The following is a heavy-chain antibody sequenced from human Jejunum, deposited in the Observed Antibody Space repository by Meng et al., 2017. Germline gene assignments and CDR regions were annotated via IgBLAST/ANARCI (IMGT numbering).Heavy chain of an antibody. D-gene: IGHD7-27*01. CDR2: MYDGGGT. V-gene: IGHV4-59*01. Sequence: SETLSLTCSVSGTSISNYYWSCIRQPPGKGLEWIGYMYDGGGTNYNPSLQSRVTLSVDTSKNQFSLRLRSVTAADTAVYYCARDRPLTGTFDYWGQGTLVTVSS. CDR3: ARDRPLTGTFDY. J-gene: IGHJ4*02. CDR1: GTSISNYY.